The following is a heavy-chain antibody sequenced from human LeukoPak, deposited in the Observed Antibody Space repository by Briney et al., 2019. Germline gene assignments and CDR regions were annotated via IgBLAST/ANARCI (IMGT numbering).Heavy chain of an antibody. CDR2: IYTSGST. CDR3: ANPGPPITSFYN. J-gene: IGHJ3*02. CDR1: GGSISSYY. D-gene: IGHD1-20*01. V-gene: IGHV4-4*07. Sequence: SETLSPTCTVSGGSISSYYWSWIRQPAGKGLEWIGRIYTSGSTNYNPSLKSRVTMSVDTSKNQFSLKLSSVTAADTAVYYCANPGPPITSFYNWGQGTMVTVSS.